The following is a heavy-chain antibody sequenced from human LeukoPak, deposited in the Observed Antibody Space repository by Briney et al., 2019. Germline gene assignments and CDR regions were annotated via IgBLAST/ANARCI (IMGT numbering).Heavy chain of an antibody. D-gene: IGHD5-12*01. V-gene: IGHV3-49*04. CDR2: IRSKAYGGTT. CDR1: GFTFGDYA. Sequence: GRSLRLSCTASGFTFGDYAMSWVRQAPGKGLEWVGFIRSKAYGGTTEYAASVKGRFTISRDDSKSIAYLRMNSLKTEDTAVYYCTRGIVATIGDYWGQGTLVTVSS. J-gene: IGHJ4*02. CDR3: TRGIVATIGDY.